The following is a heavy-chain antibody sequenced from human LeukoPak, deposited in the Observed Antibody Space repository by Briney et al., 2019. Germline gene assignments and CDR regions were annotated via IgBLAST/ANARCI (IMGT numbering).Heavy chain of an antibody. CDR1: GGSFSGYY. Sequence: TSETLSLTCAVYGGSFSGYYWSWIRQPPGKGLEWIGEINHSGSTNYNPSLKSRVTISVDTSKNQFSLKLSSVTAAATAVYYCARADVLLWFREFSATWFDPWGQGTLVTVSS. V-gene: IGHV4-34*01. D-gene: IGHD3-10*01. CDR3: ARADVLLWFREFSATWFDP. CDR2: INHSGST. J-gene: IGHJ5*02.